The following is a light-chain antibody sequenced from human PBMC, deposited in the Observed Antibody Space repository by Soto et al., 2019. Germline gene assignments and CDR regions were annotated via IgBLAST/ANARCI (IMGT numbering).Light chain of an antibody. V-gene: IGKV1-5*03. Sequence: DIHMTQSPSTLSASVGDRVTITCRASQSISIWLAWYQQKTGKAPNLLIYKTSSLESGVQSRFSGSRSGTEFSFSISSLQTEEVETYYCQHSNHYTGTFGQGTKVEIK. CDR3: QHSNHYTGT. CDR1: QSISIW. CDR2: KTS. J-gene: IGKJ1*01.